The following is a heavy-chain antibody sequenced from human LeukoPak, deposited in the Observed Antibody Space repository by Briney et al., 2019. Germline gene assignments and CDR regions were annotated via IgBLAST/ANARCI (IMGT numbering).Heavy chain of an antibody. V-gene: IGHV1-69*04. Sequence: SVKVSCKASGGTFSSYAISWVRQAPGQGLEWMGRIIPILGIANYAQKFQGRVTITADKSTSTAYMELSSLRSEDTAVYYCARDASEGYDSSGYSGYWGQGTLVTVSS. J-gene: IGHJ4*02. CDR2: IIPILGIA. CDR3: ARDASEGYDSSGYSGY. CDR1: GGTFSSYA. D-gene: IGHD3-22*01.